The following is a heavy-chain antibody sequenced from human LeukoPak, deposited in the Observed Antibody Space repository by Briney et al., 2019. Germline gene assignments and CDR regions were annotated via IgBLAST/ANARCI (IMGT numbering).Heavy chain of an antibody. Sequence: PGGSLRLSCAASGFTFSIYWMSWVRQAPGKGLEWVANIKQDGSDQYYVDSVKGRFTISRDNAKNSLFLQMDSLRAEDTAVYYCATNKRADMWGQGTLVTVSS. CDR3: ATNKRADM. CDR1: GFTFSIYW. CDR2: IKQDGSDQ. V-gene: IGHV3-7*01. D-gene: IGHD1/OR15-1a*01. J-gene: IGHJ3*02.